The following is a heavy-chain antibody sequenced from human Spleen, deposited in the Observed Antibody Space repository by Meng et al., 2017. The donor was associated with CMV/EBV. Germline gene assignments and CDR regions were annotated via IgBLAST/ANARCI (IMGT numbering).Heavy chain of an antibody. CDR2: IYYDGTT. J-gene: IGHJ5*02. CDR1: GDSITSSSFY. Sequence: SETLSLTCTVSGDSITSSSFYWGWIRQPPGKGLEWVGSIYYDGTTSYNPSLKSRVTISFDTSKNQFSLKLSSVTAADTAVYYCARGDITVVFLLAPWGQGTLVTVSS. D-gene: IGHD3-22*01. CDR3: ARGDITVVFLLAP. V-gene: IGHV4-39*07.